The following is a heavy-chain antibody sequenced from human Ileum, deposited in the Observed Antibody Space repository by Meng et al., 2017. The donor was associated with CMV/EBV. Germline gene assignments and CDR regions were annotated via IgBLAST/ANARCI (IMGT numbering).Heavy chain of an antibody. CDR3: AKSQSFYGSGSYSDY. D-gene: IGHD3-10*01. CDR2: ISYDGSNK. Sequence: GESLKISCAASGFTFSSYAMHWVRQAPGKGLEWVAVISYDGSNKYYADSVKGRFTISRDNSKNTLYLQMNSLRAEDTAVYYCAKSQSFYGSGSYSDYWGQGTLVTVSS. V-gene: IGHV3-30-3*02. CDR1: GFTFSSYA. J-gene: IGHJ4*02.